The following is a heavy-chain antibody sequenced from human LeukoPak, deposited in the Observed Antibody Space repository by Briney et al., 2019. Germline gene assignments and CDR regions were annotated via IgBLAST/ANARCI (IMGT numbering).Heavy chain of an antibody. CDR1: GGSFSDYY. Sequence: SETLSLTCAVYGGSFSDYYWSWIRQPPGKGLKWIGEINHSGNTNYNASLKSRATISVDTSRTQFSLKLSSVTAADTAVYYCARVNWNDVLFTWGPGTLVTVSS. CDR3: ARVNWNDVLFT. CDR2: INHSGNT. J-gene: IGHJ4*02. D-gene: IGHD1-1*01. V-gene: IGHV4-34*01.